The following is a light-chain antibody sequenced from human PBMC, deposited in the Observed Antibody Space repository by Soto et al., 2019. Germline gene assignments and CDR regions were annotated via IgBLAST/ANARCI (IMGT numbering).Light chain of an antibody. J-gene: IGKJ1*01. CDR1: QDISNY. CDR2: DAS. CDR3: QQSYSTPRT. V-gene: IGKV1-39*01. Sequence: DIQMTQSPSSLSASVGDRFTIACQLSQDISNYLNWYQQKPGKAPKLLIYDASNLETGVPSRFSGSGSGTDFTLTISSPQPEDFATYYCQQSYSTPRTFGQGTKVDIK.